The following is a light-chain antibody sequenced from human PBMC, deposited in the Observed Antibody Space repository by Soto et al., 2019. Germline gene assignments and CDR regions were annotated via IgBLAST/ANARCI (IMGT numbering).Light chain of an antibody. J-gene: IGLJ6*01. Sequence: QSALTQPASVSGSPGQSITISCTGTSSDVGSYNLVSWYQQHPGKAPKLMIYEVSKRPSGVSNRFSGSKSGNTASLTISGLQAEDEADYYCCSYAGGLYVFGTGTQLTVL. V-gene: IGLV2-23*02. CDR3: CSYAGGLYV. CDR2: EVS. CDR1: SSDVGSYNL.